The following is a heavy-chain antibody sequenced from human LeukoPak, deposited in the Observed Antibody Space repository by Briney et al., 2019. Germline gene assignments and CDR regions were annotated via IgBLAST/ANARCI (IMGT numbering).Heavy chain of an antibody. CDR1: GGSISSYY. Sequence: SGTLSLTCTVSGGSISSYYWSWIRQPPGKGLEWIGYIYYSGSTNYNPSLESRVTISVDTSKNQFSLKLSSVTAADTAVYYCARAETYSSDWYDPFFDYWGQGTLVTVSS. CDR2: IYYSGST. D-gene: IGHD6-19*01. J-gene: IGHJ4*02. CDR3: ARAETYSSDWYDPFFDY. V-gene: IGHV4-59*08.